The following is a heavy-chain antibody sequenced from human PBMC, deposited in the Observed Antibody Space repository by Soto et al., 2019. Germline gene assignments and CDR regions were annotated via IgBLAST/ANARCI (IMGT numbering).Heavy chain of an antibody. V-gene: IGHV1-18*01. J-gene: IGHJ4*02. Sequence: ASVKVSCKASGYTFTSYGISWVRQAPGQGLEWMGWISAYNGNTDYAQKFQGRVTMTTDTSTSTAYMELSSLRSDDTAVYYCARGGHIAVVTASFDYWGQGTLVTVSS. CDR1: GYTFTSYG. D-gene: IGHD2-21*02. CDR3: ARGGHIAVVTASFDY. CDR2: ISAYNGNT.